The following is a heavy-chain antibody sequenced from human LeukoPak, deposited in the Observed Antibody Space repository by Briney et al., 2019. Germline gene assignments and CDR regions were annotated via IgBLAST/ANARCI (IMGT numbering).Heavy chain of an antibody. CDR2: IHYSGRT. V-gene: IGHV4-39*01. J-gene: IGHJ5*02. CDR1: GGSISSSSYY. D-gene: IGHD3-10*01. Sequence: SETLSLTCTVCGGSISSSSYYWGWIRQPPGKGLEWIGSIHYSGRTDYNPTLKSRVTISVDTSKNQFSLKLSSVTAADTAVYYCARNLVMGRGVMILKKPCWFDPWGQGTLVTVSS. CDR3: ARNLVMGRGVMILKKPCWFDP.